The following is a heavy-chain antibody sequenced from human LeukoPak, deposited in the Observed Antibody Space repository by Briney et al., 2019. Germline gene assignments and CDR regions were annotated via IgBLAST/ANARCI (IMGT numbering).Heavy chain of an antibody. CDR3: ARGYYDSSGYDPGDY. V-gene: IGHV4-61*02. J-gene: IGHJ4*02. CDR2: ISTSGST. Sequence: SETLSLTCTLSLGSLSTGSYYWSWSPQPPGKGLEWIGGISTSGSTNYNPSHKSRATISVDTSKNQFSLKLSSVTAADTAVYYCARGYYDSSGYDPGDYWGQGTLVTVSS. D-gene: IGHD3-22*01. CDR1: LGSLSTGSYY.